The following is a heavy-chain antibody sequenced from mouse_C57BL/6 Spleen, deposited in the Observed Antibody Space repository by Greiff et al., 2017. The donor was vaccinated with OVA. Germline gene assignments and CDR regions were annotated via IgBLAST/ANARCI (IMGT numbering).Heavy chain of an antibody. CDR3: AILYDGYYEGFAY. CDR1: GFTFSDYY. D-gene: IGHD2-3*01. Sequence: DVKLVESEGGLVQPGSSMKLSCTASGFTFSDYYMAWVRQVPEKGLEWVANINYDGSSTYYLDSLKSRFIISRDNAKNILYLQMSSLKSEDTATYYCAILYDGYYEGFAYWGKGTLVTVSA. CDR2: INYDGSST. J-gene: IGHJ3*01. V-gene: IGHV5-16*01.